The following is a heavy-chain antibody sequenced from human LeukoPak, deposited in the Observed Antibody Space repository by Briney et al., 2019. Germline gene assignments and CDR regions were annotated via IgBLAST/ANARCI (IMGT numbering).Heavy chain of an antibody. CDR2: ISGSGGST. V-gene: IGHV3-23*01. D-gene: IGHD3-10*02. CDR3: AELGITMIGGV. Sequence: PRGSLRLSCAASGFTFSSYAMSWVRQAPGRGLEWVSGISGSGGSTYYADSVKGRFTISRDNAKNSLYLQMNSLRAEDTAVYYCAELGITMIGGVWGKGTTVTISS. CDR1: GFTFSSYA. J-gene: IGHJ6*04.